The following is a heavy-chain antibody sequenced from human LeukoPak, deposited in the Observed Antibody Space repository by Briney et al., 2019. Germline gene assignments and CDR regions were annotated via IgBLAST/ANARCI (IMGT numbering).Heavy chain of an antibody. V-gene: IGHV1-69*04. Sequence: SVKVSCKASGGTFSSYAISWVRQAPGQGLEWMGRIIPILGIANYAQKFQGRVTITADKSTSTAYMELSSLRSEDTAVYYCASPKNTAITYYYYGMDVWGQGTTVTVSS. J-gene: IGHJ6*02. CDR1: GGTFSSYA. D-gene: IGHD5-18*01. CDR2: IIPILGIA. CDR3: ASPKNTAITYYYYGMDV.